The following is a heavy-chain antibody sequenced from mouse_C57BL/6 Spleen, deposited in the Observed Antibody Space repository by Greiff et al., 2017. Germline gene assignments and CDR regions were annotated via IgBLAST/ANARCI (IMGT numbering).Heavy chain of an antibody. D-gene: IGHD2-4*01. J-gene: IGHJ3*01. Sequence: QVQLQQSGAELVRPGASVKLSCKASGYTFTDYYIDWVKQRPGQGLEWIARIYPGSGNTYYNEKFKGKATLTAEKCSSTAYMQLSSLTSEDSAVYFCARDYGFAYWGQGTLVSVSA. V-gene: IGHV1-76*01. CDR2: IYPGSGNT. CDR1: GYTFTDYY. CDR3: ARDYGFAY.